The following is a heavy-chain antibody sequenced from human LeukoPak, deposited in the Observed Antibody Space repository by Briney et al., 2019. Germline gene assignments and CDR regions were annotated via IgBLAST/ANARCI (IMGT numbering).Heavy chain of an antibody. CDR3: ARRGHSSIYNNWFDP. J-gene: IGHJ5*02. Sequence: GGSLRLSCAASGFTFSSYAMHWVRQAPGKGLEWVAVISYDGSNKYYADSVKGRFTISRDNAKNSLYLQMNSLGAEDTAVYYCARRGHSSIYNNWFDPWGQGTLVTVSS. CDR2: ISYDGSNK. CDR1: GFTFSSYA. D-gene: IGHD6-13*01. V-gene: IGHV3-30*04.